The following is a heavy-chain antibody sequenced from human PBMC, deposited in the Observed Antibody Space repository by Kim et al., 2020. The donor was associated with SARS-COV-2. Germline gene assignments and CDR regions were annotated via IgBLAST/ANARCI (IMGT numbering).Heavy chain of an antibody. CDR3: AREVNRDDYKRYFDY. D-gene: IGHD4-4*01. CDR2: INPSGGST. CDR1: GYTFTTYY. Sequence: ASGKVSCRASGYTFTTYYMHWVRQAPGQGLEWMGKINPSGGSTSSAQKFQGRLTMTSDTPTSTVYMELSTLRSEDTALYYCAREVNRDDYKRYFDYWGQGTQVTVSS. V-gene: IGHV1-46*01. J-gene: IGHJ4*02.